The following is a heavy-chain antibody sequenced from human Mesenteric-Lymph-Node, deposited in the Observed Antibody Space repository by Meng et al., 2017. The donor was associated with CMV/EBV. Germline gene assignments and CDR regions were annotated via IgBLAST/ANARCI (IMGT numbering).Heavy chain of an antibody. J-gene: IGHJ4*02. CDR3: ARDKSQDSYGSGSYYNFDY. CDR1: RSHA. CDR2: INPMFGTA. Sequence: RSHAITWVRQAPGQGLGWMGGINPMFGTARYAQKFQDRVTITADRSTSTAYMELSSLRSEDTAVYYCARDKSQDSYGSGSYYNFDYWGQGTLVTVSS. D-gene: IGHD3-10*01. V-gene: IGHV1-69*06.